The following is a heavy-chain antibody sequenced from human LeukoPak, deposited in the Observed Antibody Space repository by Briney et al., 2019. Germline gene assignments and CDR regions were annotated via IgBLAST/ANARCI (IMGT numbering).Heavy chain of an antibody. J-gene: IGHJ4*02. D-gene: IGHD6-13*01. CDR1: GFTFSSYS. V-gene: IGHV3-21*01. CDR2: ISSSSSYI. Sequence: GGSLRLSCAASGFTFSSYSMNWVRQAPGKGLEWVSSISSSSSYIYYADSVKGRFTISRDNAKNSLYLQMNSLRAEDTAVYYCRFTYTGSWLYFDYWGQGTLVTVSS. CDR3: RFTYTGSWLYFDY.